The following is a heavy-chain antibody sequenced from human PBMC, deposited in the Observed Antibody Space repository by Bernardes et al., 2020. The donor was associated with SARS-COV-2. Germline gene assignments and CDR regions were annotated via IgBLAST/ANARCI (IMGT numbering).Heavy chain of an antibody. D-gene: IGHD1-1*01. Sequence: SETLSLTCVVSGASISRSNWWTWVRQPPGKGLEWIGEIHPSGTTNYNPSLKSRLTISVDKSKTHFSLNLTSMTAADTAVYYCARGTERWPQSTYFDSWGQGTLVTVSS. CDR2: IHPSGTT. V-gene: IGHV4-4*02. CDR1: GASISRSNW. CDR3: ARGTERWPQSTYFDS. J-gene: IGHJ4*02.